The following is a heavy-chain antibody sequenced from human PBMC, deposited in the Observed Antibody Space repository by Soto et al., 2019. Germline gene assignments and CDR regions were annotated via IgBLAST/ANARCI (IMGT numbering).Heavy chain of an antibody. D-gene: IGHD3-3*01. CDR3: ARDATRTFGYYDFWSSYFHYGMAV. Sequence: LSLTCTVSGGSISIYYWSWIRQPAGKGLEWIGRIDTSGSTNYNPSPKSRVTMSVDTSKNQFSLKLSSVTAADTAVYYCARDATRTFGYYDFWSSYFHYGMAVWAKGPTVTVSS. CDR1: GGSISIYY. CDR2: IDTSGST. V-gene: IGHV4-4*07. J-gene: IGHJ6*04.